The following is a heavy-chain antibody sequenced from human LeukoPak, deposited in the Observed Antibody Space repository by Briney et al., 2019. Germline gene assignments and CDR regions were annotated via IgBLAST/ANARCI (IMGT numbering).Heavy chain of an antibody. D-gene: IGHD1-26*01. CDR3: AILPGVGATRYYYYGMDV. CDR2: ISGSGGST. CDR1: GFTFSSYA. Sequence: GGSLRLSCAASGFTFSSYAMSWVRQAPGKGLEWVSAISGSGGSTYYADSVKGRFTISRDNSKNTLYLQMNSLRAEDTAVYYCAILPGVGATRYYYYGMDVWGQGTTVTVSS. V-gene: IGHV3-23*01. J-gene: IGHJ6*02.